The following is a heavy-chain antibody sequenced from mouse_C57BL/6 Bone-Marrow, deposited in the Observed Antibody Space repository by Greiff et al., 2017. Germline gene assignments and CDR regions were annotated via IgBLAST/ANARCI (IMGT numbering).Heavy chain of an antibody. CDR3: AREGLSGFAY. CDR1: GYTFTSYW. CDR2: IDPSDSYT. Sequence: VQLQQPGAELVKPGASVKLSCKASGYTFTSYWMQWVKQRPGQGLEWIGEIDPSDSYTNYNQKFKGKATLTVDTSSITAYRQRSSLTSEDSAVYYCAREGLSGFAYWGQGTLVTVSA. J-gene: IGHJ3*01. V-gene: IGHV1-50*01. D-gene: IGHD2-4*01.